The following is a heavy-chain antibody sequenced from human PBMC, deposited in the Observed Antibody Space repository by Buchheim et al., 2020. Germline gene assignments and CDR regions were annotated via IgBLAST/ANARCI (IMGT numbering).Heavy chain of an antibody. CDR1: MSTFSNSE. V-gene: IGHV3-48*03. Sequence: QLVESGGALVQPGGSLRLSCVASMSTFSNSEMNWVRQTPGKGLEWIAYISSAGSKKDYADSVKGRFTISRENAKSSLFLGMKSLGAEDTAIYYCAKSSGWFDSWGQGTL. CDR2: ISSAGSKK. D-gene: IGHD3-22*01. CDR3: AKSSGWFDS. J-gene: IGHJ5*01.